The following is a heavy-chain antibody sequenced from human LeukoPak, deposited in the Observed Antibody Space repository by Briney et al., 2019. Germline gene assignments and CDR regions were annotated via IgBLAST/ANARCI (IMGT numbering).Heavy chain of an antibody. D-gene: IGHD2-21*02. J-gene: IGHJ4*02. V-gene: IGHV3-30*04. Sequence: PGGSLRLSCAASGFIFNNYAIHWVRQAPGKGLEWVAVISYDGDNKYYADSVKGRFTISRDNSKNTLYLQMNSLRAEDTAVYYCMRAYCGGDCYHLDYWGQGTLVTVSS. CDR3: MRAYCGGDCYHLDY. CDR2: ISYDGDNK. CDR1: GFIFNNYA.